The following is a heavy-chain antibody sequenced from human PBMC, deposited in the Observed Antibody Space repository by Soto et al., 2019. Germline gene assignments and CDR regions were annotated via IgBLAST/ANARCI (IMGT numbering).Heavy chain of an antibody. D-gene: IGHD3-22*01. CDR1: GGTFSSYA. V-gene: IGHV1-69*06. J-gene: IGHJ3*02. CDR2: IIPIFGTA. Sequence: SVKVSCKASGGTFSSYAISWVRQAPGQGLEWMGGIIPIFGTANYAQKFQGRVTITADKSTSTAYMELSSLRSEDTAVYYCARDYYDSSGYYFWRAFDIWGQGTMVTVSS. CDR3: ARDYYDSSGYYFWRAFDI.